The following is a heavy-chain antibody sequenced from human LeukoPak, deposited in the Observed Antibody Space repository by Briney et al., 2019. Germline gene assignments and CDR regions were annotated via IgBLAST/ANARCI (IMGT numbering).Heavy chain of an antibody. J-gene: IGHJ6*02. CDR1: GYTFTSYY. CDR2: INAGNGNT. Sequence: ASVKVSCKASGYTFTSYYMHWVRQAPGQRLEWMGWINAGNGNTKYSQKFQGRVTITRDTSASTAYMELSSLRSEDTAVYYCARDPSYSSGWYPSYYYGMDVWGQGTTVTVSS. D-gene: IGHD6-19*01. CDR3: ARDPSYSSGWYPSYYYGMDV. V-gene: IGHV1-3*01.